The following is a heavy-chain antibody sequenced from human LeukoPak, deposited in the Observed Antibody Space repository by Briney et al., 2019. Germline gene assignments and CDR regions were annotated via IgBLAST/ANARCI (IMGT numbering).Heavy chain of an antibody. Sequence: ASVKVSCKASGGTFSSYAISWVRQAPGQGLEWMGIINPSGGGTSYAQKFQGRVTMTRDTSTSTVYMELSSLRSEDTAVYYCARGRGSHHGDYWGQGTLVTVSP. V-gene: IGHV1-46*01. J-gene: IGHJ4*02. CDR2: INPSGGGT. D-gene: IGHD1-26*01. CDR1: GGTFSSYA. CDR3: ARGRGSHHGDY.